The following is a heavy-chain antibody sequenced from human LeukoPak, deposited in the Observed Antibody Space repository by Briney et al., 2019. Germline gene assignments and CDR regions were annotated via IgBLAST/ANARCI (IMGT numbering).Heavy chain of an antibody. D-gene: IGHD2-15*01. CDR1: GYTSTSYG. J-gene: IGHJ4*02. CDR2: ISAYNGNT. V-gene: IGHV1-18*01. Sequence: TSVKVSCKASGYTSTSYGISWVRQAPGQGLEWMGWISAYNGNTNYAQKLQGRVTMTTDTSTSTAYMELRSLRSDDTAVYYCARVRYCSGGSCYLGYFDYWGQGTLVTVSS. CDR3: ARVRYCSGGSCYLGYFDY.